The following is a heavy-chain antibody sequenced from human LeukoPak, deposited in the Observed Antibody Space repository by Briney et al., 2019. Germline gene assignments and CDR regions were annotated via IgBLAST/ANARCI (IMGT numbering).Heavy chain of an antibody. J-gene: IGHJ3*02. D-gene: IGHD2-2*01. V-gene: IGHV3-33*06. CDR3: AKDLTETRHPDAFDI. Sequence: DSVKGRLTISRDNSKNTLYLQMNSLRAEDTAVYYCAKDLTETRHPDAFDIWGPGTMVTVSS.